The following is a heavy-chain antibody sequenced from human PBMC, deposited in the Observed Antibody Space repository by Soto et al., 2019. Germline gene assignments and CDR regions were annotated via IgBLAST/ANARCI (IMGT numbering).Heavy chain of an antibody. CDR2: IYYSGST. J-gene: IGHJ4*02. CDR1: GGSISSSSYY. D-gene: IGHD5-12*01. Sequence: SETLSLTCTVSGGSISSSSYYWGWIRQPPGKGLEWIGSIYYSGSTYYNPSLKSRVTISVDTSKNQFSLKLSSVTAADTAVYYCARHVVYSGYEPELDYWGQGTLVTVSS. V-gene: IGHV4-39*01. CDR3: ARHVVYSGYEPELDY.